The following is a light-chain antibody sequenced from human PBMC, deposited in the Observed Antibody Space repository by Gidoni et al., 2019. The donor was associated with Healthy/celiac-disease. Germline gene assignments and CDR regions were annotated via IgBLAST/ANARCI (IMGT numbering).Light chain of an antibody. CDR2: DAS. CDR1: QSASSD. CDR3: QQRSNWPLT. V-gene: IGKV3-11*01. Sequence: EIVLTQSPATLSLSPWERATLSCRASQSASSDLAWYQQKPGQAPRLLIYDASNRATGIPARFSGSGSGTDFITTISSIEPEDFVVYYCQQRSNWPLTFGGGTKVEIK. J-gene: IGKJ4*01.